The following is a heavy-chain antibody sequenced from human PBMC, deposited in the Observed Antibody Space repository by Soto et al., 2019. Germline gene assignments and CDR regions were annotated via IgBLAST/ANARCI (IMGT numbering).Heavy chain of an antibody. CDR3: ARLQFYDLWSGSVAMDV. CDR1: GGSVSSGRYQ. CDR2: IYYTGTT. J-gene: IGHJ6*02. D-gene: IGHD3-3*01. V-gene: IGHV4-61*01. Sequence: QGQLQESGPGLVKPSETLSLTCTVSGGSVSSGRYQWSWILQSPGKGLEWIGYIYYTGTTNYNPSFKSRVTISVDTSKNQFSLKLTSVTAADTALYFCARLQFYDLWSGSVAMDVWGQGTSVTVSS.